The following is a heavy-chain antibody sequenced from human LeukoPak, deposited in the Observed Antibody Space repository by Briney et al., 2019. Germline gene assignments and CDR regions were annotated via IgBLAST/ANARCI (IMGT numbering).Heavy chain of an antibody. Sequence: GGSLRLSCAASGFTFSSYGMHWVRQAPGKGLEWVAVIWYDGSNKYYADSLKGRFTISRDNSKNTLYLQMNSLRAEDTAVYYCARSDNYDSSGYSDYWGPGTLVTVSS. J-gene: IGHJ4*02. V-gene: IGHV3-33*01. D-gene: IGHD3-22*01. CDR2: IWYDGSNK. CDR1: GFTFSSYG. CDR3: ARSDNYDSSGYSDY.